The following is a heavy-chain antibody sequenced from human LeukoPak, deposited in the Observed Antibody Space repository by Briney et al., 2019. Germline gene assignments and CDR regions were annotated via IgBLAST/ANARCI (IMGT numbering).Heavy chain of an antibody. CDR2: ISGGGST. J-gene: IGHJ4*02. V-gene: IGHV3-23*01. CDR1: GFTFSNYA. CDR3: TPAHY. Sequence: GGSLRLSCAASGFTFSNYALSWVRQAPGKGLEWVSGISGGGSTYYADSVKGRFTISRDKSKNTLYLQMDSLRAEDTAVYYCTPAHYWGQGTLVTVSS.